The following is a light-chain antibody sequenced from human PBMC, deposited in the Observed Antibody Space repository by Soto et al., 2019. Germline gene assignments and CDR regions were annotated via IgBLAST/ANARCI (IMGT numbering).Light chain of an antibody. CDR1: QSISDW. CDR2: DAS. CDR3: QHYGVSLT. Sequence: DIQMTQSPSTLSATVGDIVTITFRASQSISDWLAWYQQKPGKAPRLLIYDASSLESGVPSRFSGSGSGTEFTLTISRLEPEDFAVYYCQHYGVSLTFGGGTKVDI. V-gene: IGKV1-5*01. J-gene: IGKJ4*01.